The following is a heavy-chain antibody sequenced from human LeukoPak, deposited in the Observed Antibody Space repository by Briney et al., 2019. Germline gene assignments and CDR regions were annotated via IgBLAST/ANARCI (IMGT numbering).Heavy chain of an antibody. V-gene: IGHV3-23*01. CDR1: GFNLSSYA. CDR3: AKGDTSIVRRYYFDY. CDR2: ISGSGVGT. J-gene: IGHJ4*02. D-gene: IGHD5-18*01. Sequence: GGSLRLSCAASGFNLSSYAKSWVRQAPGKGLEWVSVISGSGVGTYYADSVKGRFTISRDNSKNTLDLQMNSLRAEDTAVYYCAKGDTSIVRRYYFDYWGQGTLVTVSS.